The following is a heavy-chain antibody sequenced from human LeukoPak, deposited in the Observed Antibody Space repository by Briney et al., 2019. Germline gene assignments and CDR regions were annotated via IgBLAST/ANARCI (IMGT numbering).Heavy chain of an antibody. V-gene: IGHV1-8*01. D-gene: IGHD2-2*02. J-gene: IGHJ4*02. Sequence: ASVKVSCKASGYTFTSYDINWVRQATGQGLEWMGWMNPNSGNTGYAQKFQGRATMTRNTSISTAYMELSSLRSEDTAVYYCARRRSIGYCSSTSCYTRYFDYWGQGTLVTVSS. CDR2: MNPNSGNT. CDR3: ARRRSIGYCSSTSCYTRYFDY. CDR1: GYTFTSYD.